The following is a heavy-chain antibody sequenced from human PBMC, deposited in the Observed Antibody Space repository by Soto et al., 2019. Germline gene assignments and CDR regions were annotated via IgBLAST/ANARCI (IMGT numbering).Heavy chain of an antibody. V-gene: IGHV3-23*01. J-gene: IGHJ4*02. CDR2: ISGSGGST. CDR3: APQRSVGAPTDY. D-gene: IGHD1-26*01. Sequence: PGGSLRLSCAASGFTFISYAVSWVRQAPGKGLEWVSVISGSGGSTYYTDSVKGRFTISRDNSKSTVYLQMNSLRAEDTAVYYCAPQRSVGAPTDYWGQGTLVTVSS. CDR1: GFTFISYA.